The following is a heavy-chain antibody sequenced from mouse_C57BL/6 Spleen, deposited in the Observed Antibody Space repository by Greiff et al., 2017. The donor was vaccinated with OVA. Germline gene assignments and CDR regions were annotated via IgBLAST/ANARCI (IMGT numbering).Heavy chain of an antibody. CDR2: ISDGGSYT. V-gene: IGHV5-4*01. J-gene: IGHJ1*03. CDR3: ARDRTGTPYWYFDV. Sequence: DVQLVESGGGLVKPGGSLKLSCAASGFTFSSYAMSWVRQTPEKRLEWVATISDGGSYTYYPDNVKGRFTISRDNAKNNLYLQMSHLKSEDTAMYYCARDRTGTPYWYFDVWGTGTTVTVSS. CDR1: GFTFSSYA. D-gene: IGHD4-1*01.